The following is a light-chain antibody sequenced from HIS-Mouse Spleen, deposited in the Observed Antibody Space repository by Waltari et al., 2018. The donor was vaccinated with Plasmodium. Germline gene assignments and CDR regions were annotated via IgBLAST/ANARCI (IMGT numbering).Light chain of an antibody. Sequence: DIQMTQSPSSLSASVGDRVTITCRASQSTSSYLNLYQQKPGKAPNLLIYAASSLQSGVPSRFRGRGSGTDYTLSISSLQPEDLATYDGQQRYSTGTFGQGTKVAIK. CDR1: QSTSSY. J-gene: IGKJ1*01. CDR2: AAS. V-gene: IGKV1-39*01. CDR3: QQRYSTGT.